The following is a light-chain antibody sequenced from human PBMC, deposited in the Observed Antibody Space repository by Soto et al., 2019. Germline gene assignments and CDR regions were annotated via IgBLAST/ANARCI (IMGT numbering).Light chain of an antibody. CDR1: QSVSSSY. Sequence: DIVLTQSPATLSLSPGERATLSCRASQSVSSSYLAWYQQKPGQAPRLLIYGASSRATGIPDGFSGSGSGTDFTLTISRLEPEHFAVYYCQQYDSSLITFGQGTRLENK. CDR2: GAS. CDR3: QQYDSSLIT. J-gene: IGKJ5*01. V-gene: IGKV3-20*01.